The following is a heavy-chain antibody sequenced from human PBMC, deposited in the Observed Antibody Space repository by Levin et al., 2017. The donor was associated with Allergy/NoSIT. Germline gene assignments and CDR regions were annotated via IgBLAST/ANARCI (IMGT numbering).Heavy chain of an antibody. J-gene: IGHJ4*02. Sequence: SGPTLVKPTETLTLTCTFSGFSLSTNEVRVSWIRQPPGKALEWLAVIEWNGLEFYSTSLRNRLSISKDTSNNQLVLTMTNMDPVDTATYYCSRIDFGADYWGQGTLVTVSS. D-gene: IGHD3-10*01. CDR1: GFSLSTNEVR. CDR2: IEWNGLE. V-gene: IGHV2-70*04. CDR3: SRIDFGADY.